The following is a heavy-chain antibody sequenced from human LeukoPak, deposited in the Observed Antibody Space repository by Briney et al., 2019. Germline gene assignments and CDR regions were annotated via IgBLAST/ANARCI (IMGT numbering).Heavy chain of an antibody. CDR1: GFTFSSYA. CDR2: ISYDGSNK. D-gene: IGHD3-22*01. V-gene: IGHV3-30-3*01. CDR3: ARASDYYDSSSDYYYMDV. J-gene: IGHJ6*03. Sequence: GRSLRLSCAASGFTFSSYAMHWVRQAPGKGLEWVAVISYDGSNKYYADSVKGRFTISRDNSKNTLYLQMNSLRAEDTAVYYCARASDYYDSSSDYYYMDVWGKGTTVTVSS.